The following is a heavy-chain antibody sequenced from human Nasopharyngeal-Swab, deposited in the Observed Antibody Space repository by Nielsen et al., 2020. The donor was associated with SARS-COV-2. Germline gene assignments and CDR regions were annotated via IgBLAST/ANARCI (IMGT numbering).Heavy chain of an antibody. CDR2: INHSGST. D-gene: IGHD3-3*01. J-gene: IGHJ4*02. CDR3: ARVPSITIFGVVDY. V-gene: IGHV4-34*01. CDR1: GGSFSGHY. Sequence: ETLSLTCAVYGGSFSGHYWSWIRQPPGKGLEWIGEINHSGSTNYNPSLKSRVTISVDTSKNQFSLKLSSVTAADTAVYYCARVPSITIFGVVDYWGQGTLVTVSS.